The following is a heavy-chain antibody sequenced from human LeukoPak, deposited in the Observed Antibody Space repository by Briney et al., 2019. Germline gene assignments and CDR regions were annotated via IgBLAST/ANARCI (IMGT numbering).Heavy chain of an antibody. J-gene: IGHJ6*03. CDR2: INHSGST. Sequence: PSETLSLTCAVYGGSFSGYYWSWIRQPPGKGLEWIGEINHSGSTNYNPSLKSRVTISVDTSKNQFSLKLSSVTAADTAVYYCARHGGVVGALSGYYYMDVWGKGTTVTISS. D-gene: IGHD2-15*01. CDR1: GGSFSGYY. CDR3: ARHGGVVGALSGYYYMDV. V-gene: IGHV4-34*01.